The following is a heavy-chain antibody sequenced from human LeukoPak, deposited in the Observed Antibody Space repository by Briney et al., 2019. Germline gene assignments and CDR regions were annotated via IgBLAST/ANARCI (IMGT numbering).Heavy chain of an antibody. CDR2: ISYSDTTI. CDR1: GFTFSAYE. J-gene: IGHJ6*02. V-gene: IGHV3-48*03. D-gene: IGHD4-17*01. Sequence: GGSLRLSCAASGFTFSAYEMNWVRQVPGKGLEWVSYISYSDTTIYYADSVRGRFTISRDNAKNSLYLQMNSLRAEDTAVYYCARDRVRVTTVFTWEVYYYGMDVWGQGTTVTVSS. CDR3: ARDRVRVTTVFTWEVYYYGMDV.